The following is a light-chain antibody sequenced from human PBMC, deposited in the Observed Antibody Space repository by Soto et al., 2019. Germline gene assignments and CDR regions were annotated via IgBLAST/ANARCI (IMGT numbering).Light chain of an antibody. CDR1: QSISNY. CDR3: QLRSNWPPTWT. Sequence: EIVLTQSPATLSLSPGERATLSCRASQSISNYLAWYQHKPGQAPRLLIYDASTRATGIPARFSGSGSGTDFTLTISSLEPEDFAVYYCQLRSNWPPTWTFGQGTKVEV. V-gene: IGKV3-11*01. J-gene: IGKJ1*01. CDR2: DAS.